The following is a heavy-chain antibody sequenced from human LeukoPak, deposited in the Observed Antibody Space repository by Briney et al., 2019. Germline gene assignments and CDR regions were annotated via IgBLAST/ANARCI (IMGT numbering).Heavy chain of an antibody. CDR3: AKDGLSGVFWSGYSNY. Sequence: GGSLRLSCAASGFTFSSYAMSWVRQAPGKGLEWVSAISGGGGSTYYADSVKGRFTISRDNSKNTLYLQMNSLRAEDTAVYYCAKDGLSGVFWSGYSNYWGQGTLVTVSS. CDR2: ISGGGGST. D-gene: IGHD3-3*01. V-gene: IGHV3-23*01. J-gene: IGHJ4*02. CDR1: GFTFSSYA.